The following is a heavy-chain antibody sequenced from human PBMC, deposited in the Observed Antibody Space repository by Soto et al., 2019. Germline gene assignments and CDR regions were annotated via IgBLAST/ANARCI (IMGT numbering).Heavy chain of an antibody. Sequence: LTCAVYGGSFSGCYWSWIRQPPGKGLEWIVEINYSGSTNYNPSLKSRVTISVDTSKNQFSLKLSSVTAADAPVYYCARGLRGYCSGGSCYSFGYYSYGMDVWGQGATVTVSS. CDR1: GGSFSGCY. CDR3: ARGLRGYCSGGSCYSFGYYSYGMDV. J-gene: IGHJ6*02. CDR2: INYSGST. D-gene: IGHD2-15*01. V-gene: IGHV4-34*01.